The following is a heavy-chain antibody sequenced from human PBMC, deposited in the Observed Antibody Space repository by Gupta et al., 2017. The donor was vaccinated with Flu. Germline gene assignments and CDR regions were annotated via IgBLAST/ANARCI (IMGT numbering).Heavy chain of an antibody. CDR3: VRGQLTPGMDV. D-gene: IGHD3-9*01. CDR2: INSDGSST. CDR1: STPW. Sequence: STPWMHWVRQAPGKGLVWVSRINSDGSSTNTADSVKGRFTISRDNAKNTLHLQMNSLRAEDTAVYYCVRGQLTPGMDVWGQGTTVTVSS. V-gene: IGHV3-74*01. J-gene: IGHJ6*02.